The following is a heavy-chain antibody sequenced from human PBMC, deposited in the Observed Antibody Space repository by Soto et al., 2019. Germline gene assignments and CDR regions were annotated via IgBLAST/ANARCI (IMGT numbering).Heavy chain of an antibody. CDR2: ISAYNGNT. CDR1: GYTFTSYG. J-gene: IGHJ4*02. Sequence: ASVKVSCKASGYTFTSYGISWVRQAPGQGLEWMGWISAYNGNTKYAQKFQGRVTMTTDTSTSTAYMEVRSLRSDDTAVYYCTRDHRHLDYWGQGTLVTVSS. CDR3: TRDHRHLDY. V-gene: IGHV1-18*01.